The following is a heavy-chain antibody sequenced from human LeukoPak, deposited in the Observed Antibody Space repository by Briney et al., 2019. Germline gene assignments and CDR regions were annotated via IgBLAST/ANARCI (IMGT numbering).Heavy chain of an antibody. CDR2: MNPNSGNT. D-gene: IGHD3-10*01. V-gene: IGHV1-8*01. J-gene: IGHJ6*03. Sequence: ASVKVSRTASVSTFTSSDINWVRQATGQGLEWMGWMNPNSGNTGYAQKFQGRVTMTRNTSISTAYMELSSLRSEDTAVYYCARSITMVRGRGYMDVWGKGTTVTVSS. CDR1: VSTFTSSD. CDR3: ARSITMVRGRGYMDV.